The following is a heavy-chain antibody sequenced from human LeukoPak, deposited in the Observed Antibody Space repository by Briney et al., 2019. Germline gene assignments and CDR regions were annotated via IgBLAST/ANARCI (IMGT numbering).Heavy chain of an antibody. J-gene: IGHJ4*02. D-gene: IGHD6-19*01. V-gene: IGHV3-74*01. CDR3: AKVRGTYSSGYFFDY. CDR1: GFTFCKYW. CDR2: INTDGTVT. Sequence: GGSLRLSCAASGFTFCKYWMLWVPGAPGKGRESVSRINTDGTVTTYADSVKGRFTISRDNAKKSLDLQMNSLRAEDTAFYYCAKVRGTYSSGYFFDYWGQGTLVTVSS.